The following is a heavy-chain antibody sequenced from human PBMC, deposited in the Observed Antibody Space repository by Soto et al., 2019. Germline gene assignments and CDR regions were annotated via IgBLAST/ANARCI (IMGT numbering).Heavy chain of an antibody. CDR2: IYYSGST. D-gene: IGHD5-12*01. CDR3: ARHHKGVATIGFDY. CDR1: GGSISSSSYY. J-gene: IGHJ4*02. Sequence: SETLSLTCTVSGGSISSSSYYWGWIRQPPGKGLEWIGSIYYSGSTYYNPSLKSRVTISVDTSKNQFSLKLSSVTAADTAVYYCARHHKGVATIGFDYWGQGTLVTVSS. V-gene: IGHV4-39*01.